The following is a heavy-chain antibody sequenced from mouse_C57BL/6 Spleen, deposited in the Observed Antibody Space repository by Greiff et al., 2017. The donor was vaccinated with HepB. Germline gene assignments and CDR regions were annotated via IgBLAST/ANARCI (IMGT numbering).Heavy chain of an antibody. V-gene: IGHV3-6*01. D-gene: IGHD2-1*01. CDR1: GYSITSGYY. CDR3: ARDLLDAMDY. J-gene: IGHJ4*01. Sequence: VQLQESGPGLVKPSQSLSLTCSVTGYSITSGYYWNWIRQFPGNKLEWMGYISYDGSNNYNPSLKNRISITRDTSKNQFFLKLNSVTTEDTATYYCARDLLDAMDYWGQGTSVTVSS. CDR2: ISYDGSN.